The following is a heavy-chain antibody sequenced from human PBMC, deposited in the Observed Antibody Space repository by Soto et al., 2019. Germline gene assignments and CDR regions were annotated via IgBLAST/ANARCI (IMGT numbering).Heavy chain of an antibody. V-gene: IGHV3-30*18. CDR2: ISYDGSNK. CDR1: GFTFSSYG. Sequence: QVQLVESGGGVVQPGRALRLSCAASGFTFSSYGMHWVRQAPGKRLEWVAVISYDGSNKYYADSVKGRFTISRDNSKNTLYLHMNSLRAADAAVYYCAKDLAAAGTYFDYWGQGTLVTVSS. J-gene: IGHJ4*02. D-gene: IGHD6-13*01. CDR3: AKDLAAAGTYFDY.